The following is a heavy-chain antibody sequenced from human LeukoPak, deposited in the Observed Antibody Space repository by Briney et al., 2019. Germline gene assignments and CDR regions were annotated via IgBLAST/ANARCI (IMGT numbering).Heavy chain of an antibody. CDR1: GYTFTSYD. V-gene: IGHV1-8*03. CDR3: ARAVHGTIFGVVISYYYMDV. D-gene: IGHD3-3*01. Sequence: ASVKVSCKASGYTFTSYDINWVRQATGQGLEWMGWMNPNSGNTGYAQKFQGRVTITRNTSISTAYMELSSLRSEDTAVYYCARAVHGTIFGVVISYYYMDVWGKGTTVTVS. CDR2: MNPNSGNT. J-gene: IGHJ6*03.